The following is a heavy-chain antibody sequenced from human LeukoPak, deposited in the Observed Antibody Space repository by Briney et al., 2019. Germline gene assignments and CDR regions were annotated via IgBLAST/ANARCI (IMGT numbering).Heavy chain of an antibody. CDR3: ARATYTSSWYHDGFDI. Sequence: GASVKVSCKASGYTFNTYYMHWVRQAPGQGPEWMGCINPYSGGTNSAQQFQGRVTMTRDTSISTAYMELSRLRSDDTAVYYCARATYTSSWYHDGFDIWGQGTMVTVSS. D-gene: IGHD6-13*01. CDR2: INPYSGGT. CDR1: GYTFNTYY. J-gene: IGHJ3*02. V-gene: IGHV1-2*02.